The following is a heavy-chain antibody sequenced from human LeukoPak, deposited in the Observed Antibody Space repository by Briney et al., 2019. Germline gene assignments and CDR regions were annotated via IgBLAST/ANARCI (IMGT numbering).Heavy chain of an antibody. CDR2: IRYDGRNK. J-gene: IGHJ4*02. CDR1: GFTFSGYG. V-gene: IGHV3-30*02. D-gene: IGHD5-12*01. CDR3: AKVALPWLRFVRYYFDY. Sequence: GGSLRLSCEPSGFTFSGYGMHWVRQAPGKGLEWVAFIRYDGRNKYYADSVKGRFTISRDNSKNTLYLQMNSLRAEDTAVYYCAKVALPWLRFVRYYFDYWGQGTLVTVSS.